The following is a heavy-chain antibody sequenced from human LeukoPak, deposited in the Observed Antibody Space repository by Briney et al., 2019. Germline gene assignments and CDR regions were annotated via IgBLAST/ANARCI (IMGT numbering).Heavy chain of an antibody. CDR3: AKWWPEDNSYYYLDV. CDR2: ISGTGGGT. V-gene: IGHV3-23*01. Sequence: GGPLRLSCAGSGFSFNKYDLSWVPQTPGKGLEGVSSISGTGGGTHYAAPVRGRFTISRDNSKNTVYLQMNSLRAEDTAVYYDAKWWPEDNSYYYLDVWGNGTTVTVSS. CDR1: GFSFNKYD. D-gene: IGHD2-15*01. J-gene: IGHJ6*03.